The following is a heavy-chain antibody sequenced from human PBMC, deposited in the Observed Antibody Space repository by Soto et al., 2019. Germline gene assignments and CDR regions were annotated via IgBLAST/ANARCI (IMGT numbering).Heavy chain of an antibody. Sequence: LSLTCIVSGVSVRSYTWSWVRQPANKGLEWIGRVFSSVSATYNPSLKSRVSITMDTPENRISLKLDSVTAADAGVYYCARDGMTTGDTWGPGTAVTVSS. CDR3: ARDGMTTGDT. CDR2: VFSSVSA. CDR1: GVSVRSYT. V-gene: IGHV4-4*07. D-gene: IGHD2-21*02. J-gene: IGHJ4*02.